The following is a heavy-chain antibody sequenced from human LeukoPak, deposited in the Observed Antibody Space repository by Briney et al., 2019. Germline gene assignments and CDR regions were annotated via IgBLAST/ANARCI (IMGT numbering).Heavy chain of an antibody. CDR3: ARAGVGYSNYGVGFDP. V-gene: IGHV3-33*01. D-gene: IGHD4-11*01. CDR2: IWYDGGNK. CDR1: GFTFSSYG. J-gene: IGHJ5*02. Sequence: PGGSLRLSCAASGFTFSSYGMHWVRQAPGKGLEWVAVIWYDGGNKYYADSVKGRFTISRDNSKNTLYLQMNSLRAEDTAVYYCARAGVGYSNYGVGFDPWGQGTLVTVSS.